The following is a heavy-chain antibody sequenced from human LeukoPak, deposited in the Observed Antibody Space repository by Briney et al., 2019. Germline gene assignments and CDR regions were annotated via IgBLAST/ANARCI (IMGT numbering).Heavy chain of an antibody. J-gene: IGHJ3*02. CDR1: GGSISSSSYY. CDR2: IYYSGST. D-gene: IGHD3-9*01. V-gene: IGHV4-61*05. CDR3: ARVILTAYHHDAFDI. Sequence: PSETLSLTCTVSGGSISSSSYYWGWIRQPPGKGLEWIGYIYYSGSTNYNPSLKSRVTISVDTSKNQFSLKLSSVTAADTAVYYCARVILTAYHHDAFDIWGQGTMVTVSS.